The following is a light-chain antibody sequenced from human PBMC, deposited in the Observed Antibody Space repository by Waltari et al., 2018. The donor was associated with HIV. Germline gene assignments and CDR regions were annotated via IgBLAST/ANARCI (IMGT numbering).Light chain of an antibody. J-gene: IGLJ1*01. CDR2: DVS. Sequence: QSALTQPASVSGSPGQSITISCTGTSSDVGGYNYVSWSQQHPGKAPKLTIYDVSKRPAGVSNRFSGSKSGNTASLTISGLQAEDEADYYCSSYTSSSTRRVFGTGTKVTVL. CDR1: SSDVGGYNY. V-gene: IGLV2-14*03. CDR3: SSYTSSSTRRV.